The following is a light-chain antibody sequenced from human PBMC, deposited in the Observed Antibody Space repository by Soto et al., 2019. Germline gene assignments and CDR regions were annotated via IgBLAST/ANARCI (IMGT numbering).Light chain of an antibody. Sequence: DIQMTQSPSALSASVGDRVTITCQASQDISNYLNWYQQKPGKAPKLLIYDASNLETGVPSRFSGSGSGTDFTFTISSLQPEDIATYYCQQYDNLLSLTFGGGTKVDTK. CDR2: DAS. CDR1: QDISNY. V-gene: IGKV1-33*01. CDR3: QQYDNLLSLT. J-gene: IGKJ4*01.